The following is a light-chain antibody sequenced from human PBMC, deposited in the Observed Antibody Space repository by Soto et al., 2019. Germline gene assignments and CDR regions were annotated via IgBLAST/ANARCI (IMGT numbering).Light chain of an antibody. CDR1: RSNIGAGYD. J-gene: IGLJ3*02. CDR2: NNN. CDR3: QSYDSGLSSWG. Sequence: QSVLTQPPSVSGAPGQKVTIACTGTRSNIGAGYDVHWYQQVPGRAPKVLIYNNNNRPSGVPDRFSGSQSGASASLAITGLQAEDEADYHCQSYDSGLSSWGFGGGTKLTVL. V-gene: IGLV1-40*01.